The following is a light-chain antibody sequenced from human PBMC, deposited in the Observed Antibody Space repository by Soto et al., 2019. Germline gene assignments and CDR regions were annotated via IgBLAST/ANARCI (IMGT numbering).Light chain of an antibody. CDR2: GAS. J-gene: IGKJ1*01. CDR3: QQYGSSPWT. Sequence: EIALTQSPGTLSLSPGERATLSCRASQSVSSNYLAWYQQKPGQAPRLLIYGASNRAIGIPDRFSGSGSGTDFTLTISRLEPEDFAVYYCQQYGSSPWTFGQGTKVDIK. V-gene: IGKV3-20*01. CDR1: QSVSSNY.